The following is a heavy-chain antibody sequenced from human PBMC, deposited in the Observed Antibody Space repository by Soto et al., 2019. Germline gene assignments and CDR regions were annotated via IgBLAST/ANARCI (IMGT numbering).Heavy chain of an antibody. D-gene: IGHD3-22*01. CDR2: IYYSGST. J-gene: IGHJ4*02. CDR1: GGSVSSGSYY. Sequence: QVQLQESGPGLVKPSETLSLTCTVSGGSVSSGSYYWSWIRQPPGKGLEWIGYIYYSGSTNYNPALNSRVTISVDTSKNQFSLKLSSVTAADTAVYYCARGVVVVRVFDYWGQGTLVTVSS. CDR3: ARGVVVVRVFDY. V-gene: IGHV4-61*01.